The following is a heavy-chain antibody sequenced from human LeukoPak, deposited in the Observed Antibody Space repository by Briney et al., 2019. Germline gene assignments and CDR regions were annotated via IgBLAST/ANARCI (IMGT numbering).Heavy chain of an antibody. J-gene: IGHJ6*02. CDR2: IYSCGST. Sequence: GGSLRLSCAASGFTVSSNYMSWVRQAPGKGLEWVSVIYSCGSTYYADSVKGRFTISRDNSKNTLYLQMNSLRAEDTAVYYCARDRYYGSGSYYTYYYYGMDVWGQGTTVTVSS. D-gene: IGHD3-10*01. CDR1: GFTVSSNY. CDR3: ARDRYYGSGSYYTYYYYGMDV. V-gene: IGHV3-66*03.